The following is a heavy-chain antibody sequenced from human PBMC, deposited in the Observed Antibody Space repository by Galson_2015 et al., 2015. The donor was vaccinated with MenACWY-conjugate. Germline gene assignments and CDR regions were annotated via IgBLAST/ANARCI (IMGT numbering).Heavy chain of an antibody. V-gene: IGHV3-7*03. J-gene: IGHJ6*02. CDR3: ARGHYGMDV. CDR2: IKKDGREK. Sequence: SLRLSRAAPGFTFRDYWMTWVRQAPGKGLEWVASIKKDGREKYYVDSAKGLFTISRDNTKNAMYAEMNSLRADYTAVYDCARGHYGMDVWAQRTTVTAPS. CDR1: GFTFRDYW.